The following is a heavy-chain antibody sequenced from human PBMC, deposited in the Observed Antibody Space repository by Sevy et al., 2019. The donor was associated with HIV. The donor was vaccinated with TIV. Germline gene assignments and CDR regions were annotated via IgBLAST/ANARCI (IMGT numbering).Heavy chain of an antibody. J-gene: IGHJ5*02. CDR3: AIVGLRYFSGSSVYQGDWFDP. CDR2: SDPQHGET. V-gene: IGHV1-24*01. CDR1: GYTLTKLS. D-gene: IGHD2-15*01. Sequence: ASVKVSCKVSGYTLTKLSIHWVRQAPGKGLEWMGNSDPQHGETIYAQNFQGRVTMTEDTSTDTAFMGLGSLTSEDTALYYCAIVGLRYFSGSSVYQGDWFDPWGQGTLVTVSS.